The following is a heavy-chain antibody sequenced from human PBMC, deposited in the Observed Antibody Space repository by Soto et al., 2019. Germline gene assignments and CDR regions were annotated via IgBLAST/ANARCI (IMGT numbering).Heavy chain of an antibody. CDR2: IYYSGST. J-gene: IGHJ4*02. V-gene: IGHV4-39*01. CDR1: GGSISSSSYY. CDR3: ARHILPRRPGYSSGCNFDY. Sequence: SETLSLTCTVSGGSISSSSYYWGWIRQPPGKGLEWIGSIYYSGSTYYNPSLKSRVTISVDTSKNQFSLKLSSVTAADTAVYYCARHILPRRPGYSSGCNFDYWGQGTLVTVSS. D-gene: IGHD6-19*01.